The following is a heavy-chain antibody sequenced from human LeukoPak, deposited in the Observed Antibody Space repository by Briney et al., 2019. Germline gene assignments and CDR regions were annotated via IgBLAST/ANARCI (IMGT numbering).Heavy chain of an antibody. D-gene: IGHD3-22*01. Sequence: SETLSLTCTVSGGSISSFYWSWFYWSWIRQPPGKGLEWIGYIYYSGSTNYNPSLKSRVTISVDTSKNQLSLKLSSVTAADTAIYYCARQKYYYDSNGYRIYFFDYWGQGTLVTVSS. J-gene: IGHJ4*02. CDR3: ARQKYYYDSNGYRIYFFDY. CDR1: GGSISSFY. V-gene: IGHV4-59*08. CDR2: IYYSGST.